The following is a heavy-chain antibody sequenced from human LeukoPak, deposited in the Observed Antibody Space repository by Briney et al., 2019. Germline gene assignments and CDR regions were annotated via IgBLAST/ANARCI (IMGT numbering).Heavy chain of an antibody. D-gene: IGHD3-22*01. J-gene: IGHJ5*02. Sequence: GGSLRLSCAASGFTFSSYAMSWVRQAPGKGLEWVSYISSSSSTIYYADSVKGRFTISRDNAKNSLYLQMNSLRAEDTAVYYCARDSFPGYYDSSGYNLWGQGTLVTVSS. V-gene: IGHV3-48*04. CDR1: GFTFSSYA. CDR3: ARDSFPGYYDSSGYNL. CDR2: ISSSSSTI.